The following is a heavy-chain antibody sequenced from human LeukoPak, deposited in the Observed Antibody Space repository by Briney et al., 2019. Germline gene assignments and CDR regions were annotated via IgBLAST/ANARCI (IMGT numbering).Heavy chain of an antibody. CDR1: GDSISTSSYY. V-gene: IGHV4-39*01. J-gene: IGHJ4*02. CDR2: IYYSGSA. D-gene: IGHD6-13*01. Sequence: SETLSLTCTVSGDSISTSSYYWGWIRQPPGKGLEWIGNIYYSGSAYYNPSLKSRVTISVDTSKNQCSLKLSSLTAADTAVYYCARLPRSSSWYTGFDYWGPGTLVTVSS. CDR3: ARLPRSSSWYTGFDY.